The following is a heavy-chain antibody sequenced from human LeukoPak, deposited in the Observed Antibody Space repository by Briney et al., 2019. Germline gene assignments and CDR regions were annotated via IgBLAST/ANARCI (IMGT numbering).Heavy chain of an antibody. D-gene: IGHD5-18*01. CDR3: AKGGTAMVTGFDY. V-gene: IGHV3-30*02. Sequence: PGGSLRLSCAASGFTFSSYGMHWVRQAPGKGLEWVAFIRYDGSNKYYADSVKGRFTISRDNSKNTLYLQMNSLRAEDTAVYYCAKGGTAMVTGFDYWGQGTLVTVSS. CDR2: IRYDGSNK. J-gene: IGHJ4*02. CDR1: GFTFSSYG.